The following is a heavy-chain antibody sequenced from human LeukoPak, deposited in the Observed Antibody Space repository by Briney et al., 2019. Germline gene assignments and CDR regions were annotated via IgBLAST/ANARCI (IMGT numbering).Heavy chain of an antibody. CDR1: GFTFSSYG. D-gene: IGHD4-23*01. CDR3: AKEAYGGPFDY. Sequence: GESLRLSCAASGFTFSSYGMHWVRQAPGKGLEWVAVISYDGSNEYYADSVKGRFTISRDNSKNTLYLQMNSLRAEDTAVYYCAKEAYGGPFDYWGQGTLVTVSS. V-gene: IGHV3-30*18. J-gene: IGHJ4*02. CDR2: ISYDGSNE.